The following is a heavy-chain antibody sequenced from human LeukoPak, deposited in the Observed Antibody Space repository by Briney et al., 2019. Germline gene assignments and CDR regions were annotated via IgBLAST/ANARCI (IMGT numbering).Heavy chain of an antibody. J-gene: IGHJ3*02. CDR2: IYYSGST. CDR3: ARRSAFLNAFDI. V-gene: IGHV4-59*01. Sequence: PSETLSLTCSVSGGSIGGYYWSWVRQTPGKGLEWIGCIYYSGSTDYNPSLKSRVTISVDTSRNRFSLRLNSVTAADTAVYYCARRSAFLNAFDIWGQGTLVTVSS. CDR1: GGSIGGYY.